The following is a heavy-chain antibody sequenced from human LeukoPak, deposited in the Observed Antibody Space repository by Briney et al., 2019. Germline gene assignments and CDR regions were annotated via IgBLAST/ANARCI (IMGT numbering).Heavy chain of an antibody. Sequence: GGSLRLSCEASGFNFSDVWMNWVRQAPGKVLEWIGRIKTKTDGRATEYAAPAKGRFTISRDDSKSTVYLHMNSLKTEDTALYYCVTRITSTGDYWGQGTLVTVSS. CDR1: GFNFSDVW. CDR3: VTRITSTGDY. J-gene: IGHJ4*02. V-gene: IGHV3-15*01. D-gene: IGHD3-16*01. CDR2: IKTKTDGRAT.